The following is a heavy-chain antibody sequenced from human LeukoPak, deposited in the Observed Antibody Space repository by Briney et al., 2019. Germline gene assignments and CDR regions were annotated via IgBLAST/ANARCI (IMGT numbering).Heavy chain of an antibody. D-gene: IGHD6-6*01. Sequence: GESLKISCKSSGYTFASYWIGWVRQMPGKGLEWMGIIYPGDSDTRYSPPFQGQVTISADKSISTAYLQWSSLKASDTAMYYCARQLGTSSNYYYYYMDIWGTGTTVTVSS. CDR1: GYTFASYW. CDR2: IYPGDSDT. J-gene: IGHJ6*03. CDR3: ARQLGTSSNYYYYYMDI. V-gene: IGHV5-51*01.